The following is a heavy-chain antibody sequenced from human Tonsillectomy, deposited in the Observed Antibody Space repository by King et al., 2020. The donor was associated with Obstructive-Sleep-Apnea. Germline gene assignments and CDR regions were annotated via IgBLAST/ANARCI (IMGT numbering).Heavy chain of an antibody. D-gene: IGHD6-25*01. CDR2: ISWNSGNI. CDR1: GFTFDDYA. CDR3: AKDMRLNYYYGMDV. V-gene: IGHV3-9*01. Sequence: QLVQSGGGLVQPGRSLRLSCAASGFTFDDYAMHWVRQAPGAGLEWVSSISWNSGNIGYADSVKGRFTISRDNAKNSLYLHMNSLRAEDTALYYCAKDMRLNYYYGMDVWGQGTTVTVSS. J-gene: IGHJ6*02.